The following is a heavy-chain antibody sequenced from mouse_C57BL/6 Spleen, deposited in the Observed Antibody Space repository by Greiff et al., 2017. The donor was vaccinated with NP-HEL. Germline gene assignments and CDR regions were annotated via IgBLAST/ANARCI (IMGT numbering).Heavy chain of an antibody. D-gene: IGHD2-2*01. Sequence: QVQLQQPGAELVRPGSSVKLSCKASGYTFTSYWMDWVKQRPGQGLEWIGNIYPSDSETHYNQKFKDKATLTVDKSYSTAYMQLSSLTSKDSAVYYFARFFGYTTGGHYWGQGTTLTVSS. CDR3: ARFFGYTTGGHY. V-gene: IGHV1-61*01. J-gene: IGHJ2*01. CDR1: GYTFTSYW. CDR2: IYPSDSET.